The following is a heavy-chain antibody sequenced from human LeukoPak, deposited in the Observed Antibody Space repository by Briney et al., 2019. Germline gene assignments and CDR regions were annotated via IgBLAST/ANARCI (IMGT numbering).Heavy chain of an antibody. V-gene: IGHV3-23*01. Sequence: GSLRLSCAASGFIFSKYVMGWVRQAPGKGLEWVSSISGSGGSTFYADSVKGRFTMSRDNSKNTLYLQMNSLRAEDTAVYYCAKNGYRSGWREHWGQGTLVTVSS. D-gene: IGHD6-19*01. CDR3: AKNGYRSGWREH. J-gene: IGHJ4*02. CDR2: ISGSGGST. CDR1: GFIFSKYV.